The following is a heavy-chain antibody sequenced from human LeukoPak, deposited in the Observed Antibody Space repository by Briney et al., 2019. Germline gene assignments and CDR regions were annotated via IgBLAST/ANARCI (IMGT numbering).Heavy chain of an antibody. D-gene: IGHD2-21*01. Sequence: GGSLRLSCAASGLTFSSYWMHWVRQAPGKGLVWVSRINSDGSATDYADSVKGRFTISRGNAKNTLYLQMNSLRAEDTAVYYCARGEGGFCGGDCHVRYWGQGTLVTVSS. V-gene: IGHV3-74*01. CDR1: GLTFSSYW. J-gene: IGHJ4*02. CDR3: ARGEGGFCGGDCHVRY. CDR2: INSDGSAT.